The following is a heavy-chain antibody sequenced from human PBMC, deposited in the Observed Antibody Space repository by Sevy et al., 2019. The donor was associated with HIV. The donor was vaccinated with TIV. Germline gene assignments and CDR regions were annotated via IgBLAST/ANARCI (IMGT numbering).Heavy chain of an antibody. CDR1: GFTFSNAW. CDR3: TTDGAGYNYRYSFDY. J-gene: IGHJ4*02. Sequence: GGSLRLSCAASGFTFSNAWMNWVRQAPGKGLEWVGRIKSKTDGGTTDYAAPVKGRFTTSRDNSKNTLDLQMNSLKAEDTAVYYCTTDGAGYNYRYSFDYWGQGTLVTVSS. V-gene: IGHV3-15*07. CDR2: IKSKTDGGTT. D-gene: IGHD5-18*01.